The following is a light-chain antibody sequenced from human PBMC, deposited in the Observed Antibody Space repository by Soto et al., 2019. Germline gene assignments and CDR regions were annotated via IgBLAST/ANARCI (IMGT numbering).Light chain of an antibody. Sequence: EIVLTQSPGTLSLSPGERATLSCRASQMINTDYLARYQQKPGQAPRLLIYGTSSRATGIPDRVRGSESGTDFTLTISRLETEDSVVYYCQRFVYSPLAFGGGTKVEIK. J-gene: IGKJ4*01. V-gene: IGKV3-20*01. CDR2: GTS. CDR1: QMINTDY. CDR3: QRFVYSPLA.